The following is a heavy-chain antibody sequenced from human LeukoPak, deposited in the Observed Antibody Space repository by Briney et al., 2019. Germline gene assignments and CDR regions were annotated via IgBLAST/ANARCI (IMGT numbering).Heavy chain of an antibody. J-gene: IGHJ4*02. CDR3: ARDLSIAVFDY. D-gene: IGHD6-19*01. V-gene: IGHV3-33*01. Sequence: GRSLRLSCAASGFTFTSYGMHWVRQAPGKGLEWVAVIWYDGRNKYCVDSVKGRFTISRDNSKNTVYLQMNSLRAEDTAVYFCARDLSIAVFDYWGQGTLVTVSS. CDR2: IWYDGRNK. CDR1: GFTFTSYG.